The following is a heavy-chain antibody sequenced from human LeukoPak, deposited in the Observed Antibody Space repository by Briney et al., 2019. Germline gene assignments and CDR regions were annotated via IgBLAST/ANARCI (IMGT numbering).Heavy chain of an antibody. CDR3: AREFYGQFDS. CDR2: ISAGSTYT. CDR1: GFNFGPYY. J-gene: IGHJ4*02. Sequence: PGGSLRPSCAASGFNFGPYYMAWIRQAPGTGLAWVSSISAGSTYTHYADSVEGRFTISRDDAQSSVFLLINNLRAEDTGFYYCAREFYGQFDSWGQGTLVTVSS. D-gene: IGHD4-17*01. V-gene: IGHV3-11*06.